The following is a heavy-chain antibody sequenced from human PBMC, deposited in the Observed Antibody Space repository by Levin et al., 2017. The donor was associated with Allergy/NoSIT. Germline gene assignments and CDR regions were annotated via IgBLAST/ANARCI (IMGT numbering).Heavy chain of an antibody. CDR2: IYGGGST. CDR1: GFTVSSNY. CDR3: ASEIPRGSPDNYVPL. Sequence: SCAVSGFTVSSNYMSWVRQAPGKGPEWVAVIYGGGSTYYEDSVRGRFTISRDNSKNTLSLQMNSPRVEDTAVYYCASEIPRGSPDNYVPLWSRGTLVTVSS. D-gene: IGHD3-10*02. V-gene: IGHV3-53*01. J-gene: IGHJ4*02.